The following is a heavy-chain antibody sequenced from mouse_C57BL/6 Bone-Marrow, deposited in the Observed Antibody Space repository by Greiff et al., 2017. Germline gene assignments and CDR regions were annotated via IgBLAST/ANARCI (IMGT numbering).Heavy chain of an antibody. CDR2: INPGSGGT. CDR3: ARSKNWDSWFAY. Sequence: VKLMESGAELVRPGTSVKVSCKASGYAFTNYLLEWVKQRPGQGLEWIGVINPGSGGTNYNEKFKGKATLTADKSSSTAYMQLSSLTSEDSAVYFCARSKNWDSWFAYWGQGTLVTVSA. J-gene: IGHJ3*01. V-gene: IGHV1-54*01. CDR1: GYAFTNYL. D-gene: IGHD4-1*01.